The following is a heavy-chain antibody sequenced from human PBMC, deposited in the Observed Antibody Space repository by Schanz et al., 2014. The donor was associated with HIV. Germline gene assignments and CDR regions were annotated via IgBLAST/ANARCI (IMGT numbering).Heavy chain of an antibody. Sequence: EVQLLESGGGLVQPGGSLRLSCVTSGFTFRDYAMSWVRQAPGKGLEWVSVISGSGGSTYYADSVKGRFTISRDNSKNTLYLQMNSLRAEDTAVYYCAKGQRGIIRGDIDYWGQGTLVTVSS. J-gene: IGHJ4*02. CDR2: ISGSGGST. D-gene: IGHD3-10*01. CDR1: GFTFRDYA. CDR3: AKGQRGIIRGDIDY. V-gene: IGHV3-23*01.